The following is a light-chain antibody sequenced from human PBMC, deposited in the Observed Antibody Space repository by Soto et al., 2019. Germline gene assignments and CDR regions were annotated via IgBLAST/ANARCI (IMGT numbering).Light chain of an antibody. V-gene: IGKV1-9*01. Sequence: DLQLTQSPSFLSASVGDRVTITCRASQAINTYLAWYQQRQGKAPKLLIYDASTLKSGVPSRFSGSGSGTELSITISNLQPEDFETYYCQHLNSYPLTFGGGTKVDIK. J-gene: IGKJ4*01. CDR2: DAS. CDR3: QHLNSYPLT. CDR1: QAINTY.